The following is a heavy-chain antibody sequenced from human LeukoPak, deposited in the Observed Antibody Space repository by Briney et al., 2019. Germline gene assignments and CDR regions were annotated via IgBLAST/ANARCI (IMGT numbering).Heavy chain of an antibody. CDR2: IHYSGST. Sequence: SETLSLTCTVSGGSVSSSSYYWGWIRQSPGKGLEWIGNIHYSGSTDYNPSLKSRVTISGDTSKNQFSLKLISLTAADTAVYYCARTYGGTHYTDYWGQGTLVTVSS. CDR3: ARTYGGTHYTDY. V-gene: IGHV4-39*01. CDR1: GGSVSSSSYY. D-gene: IGHD1-26*01. J-gene: IGHJ4*02.